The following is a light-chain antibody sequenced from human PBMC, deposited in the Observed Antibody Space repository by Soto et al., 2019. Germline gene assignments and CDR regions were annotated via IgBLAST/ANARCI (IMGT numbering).Light chain of an antibody. CDR1: QGISSA. J-gene: IGKJ4*01. CDR3: QQFNNYTLT. Sequence: IQMTQSPSSLSASVGDRVTITCGASQGISSALAWYQQKQGKAPKLLIYEASILQSGVPSRLRGSGYGTELTITISSMQTEDFETYYCQQFNNYTLTFGGGTKVDIK. CDR2: EAS. V-gene: IGKV1D-13*01.